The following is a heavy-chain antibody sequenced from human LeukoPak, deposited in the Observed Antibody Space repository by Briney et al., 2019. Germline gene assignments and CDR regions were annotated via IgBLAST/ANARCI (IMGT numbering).Heavy chain of an antibody. J-gene: IGHJ4*02. D-gene: IGHD3-10*01. CDR2: ISGGGGST. V-gene: IGHV3-23*01. Sequence: PGGSLRLSCAASGFTFSSYAMSWGRQAPGKGLDWVSGISGGGGSTYYADSVKGRFTISRDNSKNTLYLQMNSLRAEDTAVYYCAKLRSSGSFDYWGQGTLVTVSS. CDR1: GFTFSSYA. CDR3: AKLRSSGSFDY.